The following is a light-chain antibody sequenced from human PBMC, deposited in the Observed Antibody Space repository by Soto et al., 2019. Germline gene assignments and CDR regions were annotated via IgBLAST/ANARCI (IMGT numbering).Light chain of an antibody. CDR1: LPIXNY. CDR3: QHYNSYPEA. CDR2: KAS. Sequence: IQMTQCPSSLSPSAGDRVTITCQARLPIXNYLGWYQQKPGKAPKLLXYKASTLKSGVPSRFSGSGSGTEFTLTISSLQPDDFATYYCQHYNSYPEAFGQGTKVDIK. V-gene: IGKV1-5*03. J-gene: IGKJ1*01.